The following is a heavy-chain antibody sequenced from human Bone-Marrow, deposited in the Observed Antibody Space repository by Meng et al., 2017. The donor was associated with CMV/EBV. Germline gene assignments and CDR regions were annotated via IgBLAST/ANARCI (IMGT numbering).Heavy chain of an antibody. CDR3: TTELDY. Sequence: GESLKISCAASGFTFSSYWMSWVRQAPGKGLEWVGRIKMESEGGTTVYAAPVKGRFTISRDDSKNTLYLQMNSLKTEDTAVYYCTTELDYWGQGTQVTVSS. CDR1: GFTFSSYW. V-gene: IGHV3-15*01. J-gene: IGHJ4*02. CDR2: IKMESEGGTT.